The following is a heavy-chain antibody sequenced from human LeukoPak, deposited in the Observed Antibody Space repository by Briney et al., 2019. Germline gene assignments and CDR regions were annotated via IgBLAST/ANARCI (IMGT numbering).Heavy chain of an antibody. J-gene: IGHJ3*02. CDR3: AREGAAAAAAFDI. Sequence: ASVKVSCKASGYTFTSYDINWVRQATGQGLGWMGWMNPNSGNTGYAQKFQGRVTMTRNTSISTAYMELSSLRSEDTAVYYCAREGAAAAAAFDIWGQGTMVTVSS. CDR2: MNPNSGNT. V-gene: IGHV1-8*01. D-gene: IGHD6-13*01. CDR1: GYTFTSYD.